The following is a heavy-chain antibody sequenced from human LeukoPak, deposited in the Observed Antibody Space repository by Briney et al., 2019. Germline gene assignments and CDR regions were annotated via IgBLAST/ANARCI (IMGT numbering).Heavy chain of an antibody. Sequence: SVKVSCKASGGTFSSYAISWVRQAPGQGLEWMGGIIPIFGTANYAQKFQGRVTITAVESTSTAYMELSSLRSEDTAVYYCAREKGFVRAFDIWGQGTMVTVSS. CDR1: GGTFSSYA. CDR2: IIPIFGTA. J-gene: IGHJ3*02. D-gene: IGHD3-16*02. CDR3: AREKGFVRAFDI. V-gene: IGHV1-69*01.